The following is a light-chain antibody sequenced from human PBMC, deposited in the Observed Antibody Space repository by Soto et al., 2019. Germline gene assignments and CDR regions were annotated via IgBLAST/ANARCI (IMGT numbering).Light chain of an antibody. Sequence: DIQMTQSPSSVSASVGDRVTITCRASQGIASWLAWYQQKPGNAPNLLIYSASGLQGGIPSRFSGSGYGTDFPLTLSSLKPEDFPTYYCQQAHSFPYTFGPGTKLEIK. CDR3: QQAHSFPYT. V-gene: IGKV1-12*01. J-gene: IGKJ2*01. CDR1: QGIASW. CDR2: SAS.